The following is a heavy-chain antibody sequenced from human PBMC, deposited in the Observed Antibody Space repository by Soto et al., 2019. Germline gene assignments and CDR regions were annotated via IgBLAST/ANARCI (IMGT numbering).Heavy chain of an antibody. CDR3: ARRGEGPWFDP. Sequence: QVQLQESGPGLVKPSETLSLTCTVSGGSISSYYWSWIRQPPGKGLEWIGYIYYSGSTNYNPSLKSRVNISVDTSKNQFSLKLSSVTAADTAVYYCARRGEGPWFDPWGQGTLVTVSS. D-gene: IGHD3-3*01. V-gene: IGHV4-59*01. CDR2: IYYSGST. J-gene: IGHJ5*02. CDR1: GGSISSYY.